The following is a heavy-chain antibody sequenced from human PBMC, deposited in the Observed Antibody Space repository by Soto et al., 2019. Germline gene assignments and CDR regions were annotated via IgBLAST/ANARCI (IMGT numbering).Heavy chain of an antibody. CDR1: AFTFRNSW. D-gene: IGHD3-16*01. V-gene: IGHV3-7*03. CDR3: FGGNGGPQ. Sequence: PGGSLRLSCAPSAFTFRNSWINWDRQAPGKGLEWVANIKPDGGATNYVDSVKGRFTISRDNVRNSASLQMNSLGVEDTAVYFCFGGNGGPQWGQGTLVTVSS. CDR2: IKPDGGAT. J-gene: IGHJ4*02.